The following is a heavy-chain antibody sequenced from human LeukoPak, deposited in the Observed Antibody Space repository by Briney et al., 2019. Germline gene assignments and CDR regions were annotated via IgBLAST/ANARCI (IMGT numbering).Heavy chain of an antibody. CDR1: GFTVSSNY. CDR2: ISGSGGST. Sequence: GGSLRLSCAASGFTVSSNYMSWVRQAPGKGLEWVSAISGSGGSTYYADSVKGRFTISRDNSKNTLYLQMNSLRAEDTAVYYCAKGVDGSRYYFDYWGQGTLVTVSS. D-gene: IGHD2-2*01. CDR3: AKGVDGSRYYFDY. J-gene: IGHJ4*02. V-gene: IGHV3-23*01.